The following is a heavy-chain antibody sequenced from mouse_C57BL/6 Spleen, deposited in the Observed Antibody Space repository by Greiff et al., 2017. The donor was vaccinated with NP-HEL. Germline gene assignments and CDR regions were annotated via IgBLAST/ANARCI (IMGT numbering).Heavy chain of an antibody. CDR2: INPSTGGT. D-gene: IGHD1-1*01. V-gene: IGHV1-42*01. J-gene: IGHJ1*03. CDR1: GYSFTGYY. Sequence: EVQLQQSGPELVKPGASVKISCKASGYSFTGYYMNWVKQSPEKSLEWIGEINPSTGGTTYNQKFKAKATLTVDKSSSTAYMQLSSLTSEDSAVYYCARRDYYYGSSYYWYFDVWGTGTTVTVSS. CDR3: ARRDYYYGSSYYWYFDV.